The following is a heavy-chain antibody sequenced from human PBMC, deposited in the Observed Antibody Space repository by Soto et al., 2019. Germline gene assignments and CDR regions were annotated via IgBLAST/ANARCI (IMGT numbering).Heavy chain of an antibody. J-gene: IGHJ5*02. CDR3: AKMRLKIVGVVIPVHKRFDP. Sequence: GGSLRLSCAASGFTFSSYAMSWVRQAPGKGLEWVSAISGSGGSTYYADSVKGRFTISRDNSKNTLYLQMNSLRAEDTAVYYCAKMRLKIVGVVIPVHKRFDPWGQGNMVAVYS. CDR2: ISGSGGST. CDR1: GFTFSSYA. V-gene: IGHV3-23*01. D-gene: IGHD3-3*01.